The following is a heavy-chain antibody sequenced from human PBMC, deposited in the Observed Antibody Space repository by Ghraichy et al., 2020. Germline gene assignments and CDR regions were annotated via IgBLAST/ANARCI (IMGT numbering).Heavy chain of an antibody. D-gene: IGHD4-23*01. CDR3: ARGATVVRFFYYNGMDV. J-gene: IGHJ6*02. CDR2: ITPSSRTT. V-gene: IGHV3-48*02. Sequence: GSLRLSCVGSGFSFSSHSMNWVRQSPGKGLQWVSYITPSSRTTSYADSVRGRFTISRDNAQNSLYLQMNSLRDEDTAVYYCARGATVVRFFYYNGMDVWGQGTTVTVSS. CDR1: GFSFSSHS.